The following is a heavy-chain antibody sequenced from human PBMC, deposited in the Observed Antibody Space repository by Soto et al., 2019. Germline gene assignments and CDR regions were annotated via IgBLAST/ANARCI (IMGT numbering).Heavy chain of an antibody. CDR2: IWYDGSNK. Sequence: GGSLRLSCAASGFTFSSYGMHWVRQAPGKGLEWVAVIWYDGSNKYYADSVKGRFTISRDNSKNTLYLQMNSLRAEDTAVYYCAREGITMVREHYFDYWGQGTLVTVSS. J-gene: IGHJ4*02. D-gene: IGHD3-10*01. V-gene: IGHV3-33*01. CDR1: GFTFSSYG. CDR3: AREGITMVREHYFDY.